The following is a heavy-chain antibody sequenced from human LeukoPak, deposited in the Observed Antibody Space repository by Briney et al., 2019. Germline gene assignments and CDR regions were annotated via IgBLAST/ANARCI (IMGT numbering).Heavy chain of an antibody. CDR3: ARGRGPYNDSSGFYRDAFDI. CDR2: IYYSGST. J-gene: IGHJ3*02. Sequence: PSETLSLTCTVSGSSISSCYWSWIRQPPGKGLEWIGYIYYSGSTNYNPSLKSRVTISVDTSKNQFSLKLSSVTAADTAVYYCARGRGPYNDSSGFYRDAFDIWGQGTMVTVSS. D-gene: IGHD3-22*01. CDR1: GSSISSCY. V-gene: IGHV4-59*01.